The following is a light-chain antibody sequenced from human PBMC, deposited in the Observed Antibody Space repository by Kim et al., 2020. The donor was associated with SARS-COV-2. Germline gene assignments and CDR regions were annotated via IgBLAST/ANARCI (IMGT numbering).Light chain of an antibody. CDR1: QSVNSN. CDR3: QHYNNWPPET. V-gene: IGKV3-15*01. Sequence: EIVMAQSPATLSVSPGGRATLSCRASQSVNSNLAWYQQKLGQAPRLLIYDASTRATGIPARFSGSGSGTEFTLTISSLQSEDFAVYYCQHYNNWPPETFGQGTKLEI. J-gene: IGKJ2*01. CDR2: DAS.